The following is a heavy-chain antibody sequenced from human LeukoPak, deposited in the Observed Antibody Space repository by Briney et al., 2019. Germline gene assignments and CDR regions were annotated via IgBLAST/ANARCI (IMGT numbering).Heavy chain of an antibody. J-gene: IGHJ4*02. CDR2: ITYSGST. Sequence: SETLSLTCTVSGGSISGYYWSWIRQPPGKGLEWIDYITYSGSTNYNPSLKSRVTMSVDTSKNQFSLRLSSVTAADTAVYYCARHGSSNSFDCRGQGTLVTVSS. D-gene: IGHD6-13*01. V-gene: IGHV4-59*08. CDR1: GGSISGYY. CDR3: ARHGSSNSFDC.